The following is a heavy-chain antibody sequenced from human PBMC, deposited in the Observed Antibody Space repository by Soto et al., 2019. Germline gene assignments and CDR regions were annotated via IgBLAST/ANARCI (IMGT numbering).Heavy chain of an antibody. CDR1: GGTFSSYA. CDR3: ASPYKLGREAFDI. CDR2: IIPIFGTA. D-gene: IGHD7-27*01. V-gene: IGHV1-69*01. Sequence: QVQLVQSGAEVKKPGSSVKVSCKASGGTFSSYAISWVRQAPGQGLEWMGGIIPIFGTANYAQKFQGRVTITADESTSTAYVELSSLRSEDTAVYYCASPYKLGREAFDIWGQGTMVIVSS. J-gene: IGHJ3*02.